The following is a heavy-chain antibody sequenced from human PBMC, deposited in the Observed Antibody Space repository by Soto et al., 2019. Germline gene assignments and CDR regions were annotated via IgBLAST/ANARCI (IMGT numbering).Heavy chain of an antibody. CDR1: GFTFSGYW. Sequence: EVQLVESGGGLVQPGGSLRLCCAASGFTFSGYWMHWVRHVPGKGLVWVSRINSDGSSTDYADSVKGRFTISRDNTKNTLYLQMNSLRAEDTAVYYCVRCGTVVVPPTEPGGYWGQGTLVTVTS. CDR3: VRCGTVVVPPTEPGGY. V-gene: IGHV3-74*01. J-gene: IGHJ4*02. CDR2: INSDGSST. D-gene: IGHD5-18*01.